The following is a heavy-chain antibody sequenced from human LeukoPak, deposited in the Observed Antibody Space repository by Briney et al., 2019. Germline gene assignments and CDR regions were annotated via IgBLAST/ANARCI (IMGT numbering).Heavy chain of an antibody. CDR3: AANLAVAGYYFDY. Sequence: SVKVSCKVSGYTLTELSMHWVRQAPGKGLEWMGGFDPEDGETIYAQKFQGRVTMTEDTSTDTAYMELSSLRSEDTAVYYCAANLAVAGYYFDYWGQGTLVTVSS. J-gene: IGHJ4*02. V-gene: IGHV1-24*01. CDR2: FDPEDGET. CDR1: GYTLTELS. D-gene: IGHD6-19*01.